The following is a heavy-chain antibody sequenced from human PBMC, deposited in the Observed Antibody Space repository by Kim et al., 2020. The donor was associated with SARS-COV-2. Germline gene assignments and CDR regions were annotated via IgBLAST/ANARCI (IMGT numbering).Heavy chain of an antibody. J-gene: IGHJ6*02. D-gene: IGHD3-22*01. CDR1: GFTFSSYW. Sequence: GGSLRLSCAASGFTFSSYWMHWVRQAPGKGLVWVSRINSDGSSTSYADSVKGRFTISRDNAKNTLYLQMNSLRAEDTAVYYCARVLDSSGYSYYYYYGMDVWDQETTVTVSS. CDR2: INSDGSST. CDR3: ARVLDSSGYSYYYYYGMDV. V-gene: IGHV3-74*01.